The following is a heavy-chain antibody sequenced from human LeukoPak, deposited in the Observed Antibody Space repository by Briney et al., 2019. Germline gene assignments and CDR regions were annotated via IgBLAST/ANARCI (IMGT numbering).Heavy chain of an antibody. D-gene: IGHD4-17*01. Sequence: GASVKVSCKASGYTFTSYYMHWVRQAPGQGLEWMGIINPSGGSTSYAQKFQGRVTITADESTSTAYMELSSLRSEDTAVYYCARSGDYVDPFDYWGQGTLVTVSS. CDR1: GYTFTSYY. CDR3: ARSGDYVDPFDY. CDR2: INPSGGST. J-gene: IGHJ4*02. V-gene: IGHV1-46*01.